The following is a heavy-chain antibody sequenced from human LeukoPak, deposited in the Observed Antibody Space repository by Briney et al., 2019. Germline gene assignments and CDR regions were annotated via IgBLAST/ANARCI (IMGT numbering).Heavy chain of an antibody. D-gene: IGHD1-26*01. CDR2: IYYSGSI. Sequence: SETLSLTCTVSGGSISSGSYYWSWIRQPAGKGLEWIGSIYYSGSIYYNPSLRSRVTISVDTSRNQFSLKLSSVTAADTAVYYCATPYSGGYHGLDIWGQGTVITVSS. J-gene: IGHJ3*02. CDR3: ATPYSGGYHGLDI. CDR1: GGSISSGSYY. V-gene: IGHV4-39*01.